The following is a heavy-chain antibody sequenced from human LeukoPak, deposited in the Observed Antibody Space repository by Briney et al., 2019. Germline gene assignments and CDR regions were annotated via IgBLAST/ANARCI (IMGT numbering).Heavy chain of an antibody. V-gene: IGHV3-64*02. D-gene: IGHD3-22*01. CDR1: GFTFSTYS. Sequence: PGGSLRLSCVASGFTFSTYSMHWVRQAPGKGLEYVSAISSDGGTTYYVDSVKGRFTISRDNAKNSLYLQMNSLRAEDTAVYYCARGITYYYDSSGYYYDYWGQGTLVTVSS. J-gene: IGHJ4*02. CDR3: ARGITYYYDSSGYYYDY. CDR2: ISSDGGTT.